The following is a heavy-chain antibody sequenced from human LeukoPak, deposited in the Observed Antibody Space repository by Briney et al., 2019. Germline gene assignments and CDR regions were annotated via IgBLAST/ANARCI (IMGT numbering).Heavy chain of an antibody. V-gene: IGHV1-24*01. CDR1: GYTLTELS. CDR3: AIGYYSPY. CDR2: FDPEDGET. J-gene: IGHJ4*02. D-gene: IGHD3-22*01. Sequence: EASVKVSCKVSGYTLTELSMHWVRQAPGKGLEWMGGFDPEDGETIYAQKFQGRVTMTGDTSTDTAYMELSSLRSEDTAVYYCAIGYYSPYWGQGTLVTVSS.